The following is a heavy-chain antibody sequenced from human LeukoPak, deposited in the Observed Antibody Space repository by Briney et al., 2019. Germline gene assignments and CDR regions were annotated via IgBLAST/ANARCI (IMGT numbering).Heavy chain of an antibody. CDR3: AKEPYYYDSSGYEDAFDT. D-gene: IGHD3-22*01. Sequence: GGSLRLSCAASGFTFSSYGMHWVCQAPVKVLERVPFIRYDGSNKYYADSVKGRFTISRDNSKNTLYLQINSLTAEDTAAYYCAKEPYYYDSSGYEDAFDTWGQGTMVTVSS. J-gene: IGHJ3*02. CDR2: IRYDGSNK. CDR1: GFTFSSYG. V-gene: IGHV3-30*02.